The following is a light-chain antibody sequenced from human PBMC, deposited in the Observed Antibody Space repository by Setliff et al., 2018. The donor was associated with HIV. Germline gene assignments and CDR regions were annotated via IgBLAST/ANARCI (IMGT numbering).Light chain of an antibody. V-gene: IGLV2-14*01. CDR1: SSDVGGYNY. CDR2: EVR. J-gene: IGLJ1*01. Sequence: QSALTQPASVSGSPGQSITISCTGTSSDVGGYNYVSWYQQRPGKAPKLIIYEVRNRPSGVSNRFSGSKSGNTASLTISGLQTEDEADYYCSSYAITNTLPFGTGTKVPS. CDR3: SSYAITNTLP.